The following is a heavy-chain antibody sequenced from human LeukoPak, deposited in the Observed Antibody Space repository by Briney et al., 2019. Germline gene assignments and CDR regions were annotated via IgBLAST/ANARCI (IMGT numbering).Heavy chain of an antibody. CDR1: GYTFTSYG. Sequence: ASVKVSCKASGYTFTSYGISWVRQAPGQGLEWMGWISAYNGNTNYAQKLQGRVTMTTDTSTSTAYMELRSPRSDDTAVYYCARGRYYDSSGYFNNWFDPWGQGTLVTVSS. CDR2: ISAYNGNT. J-gene: IGHJ5*02. CDR3: ARGRYYDSSGYFNNWFDP. D-gene: IGHD3-22*01. V-gene: IGHV1-18*01.